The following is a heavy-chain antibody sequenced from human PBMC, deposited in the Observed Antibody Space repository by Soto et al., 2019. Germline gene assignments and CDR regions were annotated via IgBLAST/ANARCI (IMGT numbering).Heavy chain of an antibody. D-gene: IGHD5-18*01. CDR3: ARAMATTYYFDY. Sequence: GGSLRLSCAASGFTFSDHYMDWVRQAPGKGLEWVGRTRNKANSYTTEYAASVKGRFTISRDDSKNSLYLQMNSLKTEDTAVYYCARAMATTYYFDYWGQGTLVTVSS. J-gene: IGHJ4*02. V-gene: IGHV3-72*01. CDR1: GFTFSDHY. CDR2: TRNKANSYTT.